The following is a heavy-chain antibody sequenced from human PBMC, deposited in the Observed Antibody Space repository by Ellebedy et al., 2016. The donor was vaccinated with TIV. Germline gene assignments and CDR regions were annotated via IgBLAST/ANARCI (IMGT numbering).Heavy chain of an antibody. CDR3: ARDGHHYSFDF. CDR2: SRSKPSGYTT. CDR1: GFTFSDHH. D-gene: IGHD3/OR15-3a*01. Sequence: GESLKISCAPSGFTFSDHHMDWVRQAPGKGLEWVARSRSKPSGYTTEYAASVKGRFSISRDDSNNSLYLQMYSLKTEDTAVYYCARDGHHYSFDFWGQGTLVTVSS. J-gene: IGHJ4*02. V-gene: IGHV3-72*01.